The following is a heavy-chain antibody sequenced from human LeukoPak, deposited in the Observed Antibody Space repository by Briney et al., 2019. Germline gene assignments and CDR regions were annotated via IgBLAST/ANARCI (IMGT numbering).Heavy chain of an antibody. V-gene: IGHV4-39*01. J-gene: IGHJ3*02. CDR2: TYYSGNT. Sequence: SETPSLTCTVSGGSISSTGYYWGWIRQPPGKGLEWIGSTYYSGNTYYNPSLKSRVTISVDTSKNQFSLKLSSVTAADTAVYYCASDYGDRDAFDIWGQGTMVTVSS. CDR3: ASDYGDRDAFDI. CDR1: GGSISSTGYY. D-gene: IGHD4-17*01.